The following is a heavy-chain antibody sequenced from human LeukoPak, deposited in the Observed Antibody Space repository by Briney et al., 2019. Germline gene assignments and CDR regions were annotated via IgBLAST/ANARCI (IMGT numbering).Heavy chain of an antibody. Sequence: GGSLRLSCEASGFTFSSYAMHWVRQAPGKGLEWVSLISFDGSNEYYTDSVKGRFTVSRDNSKNTLYLQMNSLRVEDTAAYYCARSRYCSGGSCYFGSWFDPWGQGTLVTVSS. CDR1: GFTFSSYA. CDR2: ISFDGSNE. D-gene: IGHD2-15*01. CDR3: ARSRYCSGGSCYFGSWFDP. V-gene: IGHV3-30-3*01. J-gene: IGHJ5*02.